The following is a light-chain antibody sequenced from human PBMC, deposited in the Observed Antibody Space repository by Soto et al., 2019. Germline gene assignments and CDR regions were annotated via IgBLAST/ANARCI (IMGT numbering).Light chain of an antibody. CDR2: EVS. J-gene: IGLJ1*01. CDR3: FSYTSSGTYV. V-gene: IGLV2-14*01. Sequence: QSALTQPASVCGSPGQSVTISCTGTSSDVGNYKYVSWYQQHPGKAPKLMIYEVSNRPSGVSNRFSGSKSGNTASLTISGLQAEDETDYYCFSYTSSGTYVFGTGTTVTV. CDR1: SSDVGNYKY.